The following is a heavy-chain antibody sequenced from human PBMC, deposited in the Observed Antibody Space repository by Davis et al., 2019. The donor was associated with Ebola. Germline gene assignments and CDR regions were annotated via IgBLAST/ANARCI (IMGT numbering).Heavy chain of an antibody. V-gene: IGHV3-7*03. J-gene: IGHJ4*02. CDR2: IKQDGGET. CDR3: ATSHSGFFDY. D-gene: IGHD3-10*01. CDR1: GFSFSIYW. Sequence: PGGSLRLSCAASGFSFSIYWMSWVRQVPGKGLEWVANIKQDGGETYYLDSVRGRFTIPRDNAKNSLYLQMSSLGAEDTAVYYCATSHSGFFDYWGQGTLVTVSS.